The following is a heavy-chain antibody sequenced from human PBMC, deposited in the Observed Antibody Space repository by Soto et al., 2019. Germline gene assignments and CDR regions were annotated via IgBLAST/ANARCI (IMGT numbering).Heavy chain of an antibody. D-gene: IGHD3-22*01. CDR2: IYHSGST. CDR1: GGSISSGGYS. V-gene: IGHV4-30-2*01. J-gene: IGHJ4*02. Sequence: QLQLQESGSGLVKPSQTLSLTCAVSGGSISSGGYSWSWIRQPPGKGLEWIGYIYHSGSTYYNPCLKTRVTLSVDRSKNQFSLKPSSVTAADTAVYYCAGSSGYYRYWGQGTLVTVSS. CDR3: AGSSGYYRY.